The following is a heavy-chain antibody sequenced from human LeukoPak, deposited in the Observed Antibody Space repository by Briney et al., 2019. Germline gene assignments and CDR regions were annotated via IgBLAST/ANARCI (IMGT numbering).Heavy chain of an antibody. D-gene: IGHD1-26*01. CDR3: ARAFDREKYGFDY. V-gene: IGHV3-74*03. CDR2: ISSDGSDT. CDR1: GFTFSTYW. J-gene: IGHJ4*02. Sequence: GGSLRLSCAASGFTFSTYWMHWVRQAPGKGLVWVSRISSDGSDTTYADSVKGRFTISRDNAKNSLYLQMNSLRAEDTAVYYCARAFDREKYGFDYWGQGTLVTVSS.